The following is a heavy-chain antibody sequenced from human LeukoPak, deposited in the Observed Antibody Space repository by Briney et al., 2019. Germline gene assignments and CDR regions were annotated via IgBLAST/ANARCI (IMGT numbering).Heavy chain of an antibody. D-gene: IGHD1-14*01. CDR3: AREVYMGYFDY. CDR2: IYYSGST. V-gene: IGHV4-59*01. Sequence: PSETLSLTCAVYGGSFSGYYWSWIRQPPGKGLEWIGYIYYSGSTNYNPSLKSRVTISVDTSKNQFSLKLSSVTAADTAVYYCAREVYMGYFDYWGQGTLVTVSS. J-gene: IGHJ4*02. CDR1: GGSFSGYY.